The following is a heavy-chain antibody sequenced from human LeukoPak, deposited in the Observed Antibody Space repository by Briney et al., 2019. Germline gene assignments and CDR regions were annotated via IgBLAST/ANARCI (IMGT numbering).Heavy chain of an antibody. Sequence: PSETLSLTCTVSGGSISSYHWSWIRQPPGKGLEWIGYIYYSGSTNYNPSLKSRVTISVDTSKNQFSLKLSSVTAADTAVYYCAMSKIGDWFDPWGQGTLVTVSS. CDR1: GGSISSYH. V-gene: IGHV4-59*01. CDR3: AMSKIGDWFDP. CDR2: IYYSGST. D-gene: IGHD3-16*01. J-gene: IGHJ5*02.